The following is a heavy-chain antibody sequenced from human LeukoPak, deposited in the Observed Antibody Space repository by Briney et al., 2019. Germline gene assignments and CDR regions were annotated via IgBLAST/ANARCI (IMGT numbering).Heavy chain of an antibody. CDR1: GFTFDDYA. D-gene: IGHD5-12*01. V-gene: IGHV3-43D*03. J-gene: IGHJ4*02. Sequence: GGSLRLSCAASGFTFDDYAMHRVRQAPGKGLEWVSLISWDGGSTYYADSVKGRFTISRDNSKNSLYLQMNSLRAEDTALYYCAKESRSGYDEYYFDYWGQGTLVTVSS. CDR2: ISWDGGST. CDR3: AKESRSGYDEYYFDY.